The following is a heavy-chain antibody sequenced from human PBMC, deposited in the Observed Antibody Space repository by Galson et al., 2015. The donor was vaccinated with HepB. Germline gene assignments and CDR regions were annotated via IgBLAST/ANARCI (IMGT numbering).Heavy chain of an antibody. CDR2: ISSSSSYI. D-gene: IGHD5-24*01. J-gene: IGHJ4*02. CDR3: ARVVRRDGYNYFDY. Sequence: SLRLSCAASGFTFSSYSMNWVRQAPGKGLEWVSSISSSSSYIYYADSVKGRFTISRDNAKNSLYLQMNSLRAEDTAVYYCARVVRRDGYNYFDYWGQGTLVTVSS. CDR1: GFTFSSYS. V-gene: IGHV3-21*01.